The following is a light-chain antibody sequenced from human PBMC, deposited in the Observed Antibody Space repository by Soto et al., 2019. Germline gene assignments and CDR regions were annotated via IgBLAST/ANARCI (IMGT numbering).Light chain of an antibody. CDR1: SSNIGAGYD. V-gene: IGLV1-40*01. CDR2: GNS. Sequence: QSVLTQPPSVSGAPGQRVTISCTGSSSNIGAGYDVHWYQQLPGTAPKLLIYGNSNRPSGVPDRFSGSKSGTSASLAITGVQAEDEADYYCQSFDSCLSACFGTGTKVTVL. CDR3: QSFDSCLSAC. J-gene: IGLJ1*01.